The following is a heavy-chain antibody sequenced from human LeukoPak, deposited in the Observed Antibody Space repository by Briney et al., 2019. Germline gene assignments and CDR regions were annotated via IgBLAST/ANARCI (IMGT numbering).Heavy chain of an antibody. D-gene: IGHD3-22*01. J-gene: IGHJ5*02. CDR1: GGTFSSCA. Sequence: ASVKVSCKASGGTFSSCAISWVRQAPGQGLEWMGWISAYNGNTNYAQKLQGRVTMTTDTSTSTAYMELRSLRSDDTAVYYCARIDSSGPNWFDPWGQGTLVTVSS. CDR3: ARIDSSGPNWFDP. V-gene: IGHV1-18*01. CDR2: ISAYNGNT.